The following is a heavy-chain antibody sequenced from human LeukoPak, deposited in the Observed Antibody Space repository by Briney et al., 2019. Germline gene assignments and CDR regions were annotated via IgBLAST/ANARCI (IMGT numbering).Heavy chain of an antibody. CDR3: ARTFKGATGPDS. V-gene: IGHV3-30*03. J-gene: IGHJ5*01. Sequence: PGRSLRLSCAASGFTFSSYGMHWVRQAPGKGLEWVAVISYDGSNKYYADSVKGRFTISRDNAKNSLYLQMNSLRAEDTAVYYCARTFKGATGPDSWGQGTLVTVSS. D-gene: IGHD6-13*01. CDR2: ISYDGSNK. CDR1: GFTFSSYG.